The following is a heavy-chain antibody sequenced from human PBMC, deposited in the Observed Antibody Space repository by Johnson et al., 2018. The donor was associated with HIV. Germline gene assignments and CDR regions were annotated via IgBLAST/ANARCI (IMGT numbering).Heavy chain of an antibody. J-gene: IGHJ3*02. D-gene: IGHD3-22*01. V-gene: IGHV3-30-3*01. CDR3: ARDLAMRVVAYAFDI. CDR1: GFTFSSYA. CDR2: ISYDGSNK. Sequence: QVQLVESGGGVVQPGRSLRLSCAASGFTFSSYAMHWVRQAPGKGLEWVAVISYDGSNKYYADSVKGRFTISRDNSKNTLYLQMNSLRAEDTAVYYCARDLAMRVVAYAFDIWGQGTMVTVSS.